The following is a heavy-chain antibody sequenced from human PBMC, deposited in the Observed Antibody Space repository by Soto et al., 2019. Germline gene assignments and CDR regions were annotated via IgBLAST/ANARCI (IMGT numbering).Heavy chain of an antibody. Sequence: GGSLRLSCAASGFTFDDYAMHWVRQAPGKGLEWVSGISWNSGTIGYADSVKGRFTISRDNAKNSLYLQMNSLRAEDTALYYCAKDRGYCSGGICYYFDYWXQGTLVTVSS. CDR3: AKDRGYCSGGICYYFDY. D-gene: IGHD2-15*01. V-gene: IGHV3-9*01. CDR1: GFTFDDYA. J-gene: IGHJ4*02. CDR2: ISWNSGTI.